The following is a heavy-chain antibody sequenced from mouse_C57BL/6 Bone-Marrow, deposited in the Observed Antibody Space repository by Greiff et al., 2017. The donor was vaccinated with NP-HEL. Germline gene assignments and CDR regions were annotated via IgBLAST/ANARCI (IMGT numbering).Heavy chain of an antibody. Sequence: QVQLQQSGPELVKPGASVKISCKASGYAFSSSWMNWVKQRPGKGLEWIGRIYPGDGDTNYNGKFKGKATLTADKSSSTAYMQLSSLTSEDSAVYFCARLGTTVVNFDDWGQGTTLTVSS. CDR2: IYPGDGDT. CDR1: GYAFSSSW. D-gene: IGHD1-1*01. CDR3: ARLGTTVVNFDD. V-gene: IGHV1-82*01. J-gene: IGHJ2*01.